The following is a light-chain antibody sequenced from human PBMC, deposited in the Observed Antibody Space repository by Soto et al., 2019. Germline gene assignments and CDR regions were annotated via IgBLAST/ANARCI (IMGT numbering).Light chain of an antibody. V-gene: IGKV3-20*01. CDR1: QSVGSSY. J-gene: IGKJ2*03. CDR2: GAS. Sequence: EIVLTQSPGTLSLSPGERATLSCRASQSVGSSYLAWYQQKPGQAPRLLIYGASNRATGIPDRFSGSGSGTEFTLTISRLEPADFAVYYCQQYSHSPPVGYSFGQGTKLEIK. CDR3: QQYSHSPPVGYS.